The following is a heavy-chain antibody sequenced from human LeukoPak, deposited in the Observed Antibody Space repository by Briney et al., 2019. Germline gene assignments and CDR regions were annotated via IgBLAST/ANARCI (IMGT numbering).Heavy chain of an antibody. V-gene: IGHV2-5*02. D-gene: IGHD4-17*01. CDR2: IYWDDDK. J-gene: IGHJ5*02. Sequence: SGPTQVNPTQTLTLTCTFSWFSLSTRGVGVGWIRQPPGKALEWLALIYWDDDKRYSPSLKSRLTITKDTSKNQVVLTMTNMDPVDTATYYCAHRPTTGKWFDPWGQGTLVTVSS. CDR1: WFSLSTRGVG. CDR3: AHRPTTGKWFDP.